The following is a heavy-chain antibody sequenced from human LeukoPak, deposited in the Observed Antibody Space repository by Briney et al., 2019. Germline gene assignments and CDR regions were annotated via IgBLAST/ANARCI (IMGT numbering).Heavy chain of an antibody. CDR3: ARANEVGAFDI. CDR2: ISSSGSTI. D-gene: IGHD4/OR15-4a*01. V-gene: IGHV3-48*03. CDR1: GFTFSSYE. Sequence: GGSPRLSCAASGFTFSSYEMNWVRQAPGKGLEWVSYISSSGSTIYYADSVKGRFTISRDNAKNSLYLQMNSLRAEDTAVYYCARANEVGAFDIWGQGTMVTVSS. J-gene: IGHJ3*02.